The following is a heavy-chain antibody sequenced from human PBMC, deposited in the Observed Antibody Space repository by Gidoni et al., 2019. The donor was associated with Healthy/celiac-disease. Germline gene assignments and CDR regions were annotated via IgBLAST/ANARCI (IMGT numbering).Heavy chain of an antibody. CDR3: ARVSATNDAFDI. Sequence: QVLLVESGGGVVQPGRSLRLSCAASGFTFSSYAMHWVRQAPGKGLGWVAVISYDGSNKYYADSVKGRFTISRENTKNTLYLKMNSLRAEDTAVYYCARVSATNDAFDIWGQGTMVTVSS. CDR1: GFTFSSYA. V-gene: IGHV3-30*04. CDR2: ISYDGSNK. J-gene: IGHJ3*02. D-gene: IGHD1-20*01.